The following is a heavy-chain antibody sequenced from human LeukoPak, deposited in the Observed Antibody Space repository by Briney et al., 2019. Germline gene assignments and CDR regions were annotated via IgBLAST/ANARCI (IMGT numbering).Heavy chain of an antibody. CDR1: GGSFSGYY. CDR2: INHSGST. V-gene: IGHV4-34*01. Sequence: SETLSLTCAVYGGSFSGYYWSWIRQPPGKGLEWIGEINHSGSTNYNPSLKSRVTISVDTSENQFSLKLSSVTAADTAVYYCARVPTVTFFDYWGQGTLVTVSS. D-gene: IGHD4-17*01. CDR3: ARVPTVTFFDY. J-gene: IGHJ4*02.